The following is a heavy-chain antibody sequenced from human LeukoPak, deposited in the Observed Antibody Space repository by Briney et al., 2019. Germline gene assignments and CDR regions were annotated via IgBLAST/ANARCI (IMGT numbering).Heavy chain of an antibody. Sequence: ASVKVSCKASGYTFTSYDINWVRQATGQGLEWMGWMNPNSGNTGYAQKFQGRVTMTRNTSISTAYMELSSLRSEDTAVYYCARDIRGYRYGYSDYWGQGTLVTVSS. CDR3: ARDIRGYRYGYSDY. CDR1: GYTFTSYD. D-gene: IGHD5-18*01. CDR2: MNPNSGNT. J-gene: IGHJ4*02. V-gene: IGHV1-8*01.